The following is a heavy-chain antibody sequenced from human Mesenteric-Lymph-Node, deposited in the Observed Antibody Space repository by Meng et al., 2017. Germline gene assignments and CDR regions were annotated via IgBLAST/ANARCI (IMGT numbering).Heavy chain of an antibody. Sequence: GGSLRLSCAASGFTFSSYSMNWVRQAPGKGLEWVASISTLSSYIYYADSVKGRSTISRDNANNFLYLEMNNMRADDTAVYYCVREGWEGSTVSDQWGQGTLVTVSS. CDR3: VREGWEGSTVSDQ. J-gene: IGHJ4*02. CDR1: GFTFSSYS. CDR2: ISTLSSYI. V-gene: IGHV3-21*06. D-gene: IGHD1-26*01.